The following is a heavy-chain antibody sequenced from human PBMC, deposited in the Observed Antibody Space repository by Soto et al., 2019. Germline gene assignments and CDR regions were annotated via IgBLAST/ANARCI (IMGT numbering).Heavy chain of an antibody. V-gene: IGHV1-69*13. CDR3: ARVALVVVAATLIDY. CDR1: GGTFSSYA. CDR2: IIPIFGTA. Sequence: SVKVSCKASGGTFSSYAISWVRQAPGQGLEWMGWIIPIFGTANYAQKFQGRVTMTADASTSTAYMELRSLRSEDTAVYYCARVALVVVAATLIDYWGQGTLVTVSS. J-gene: IGHJ4*02. D-gene: IGHD2-15*01.